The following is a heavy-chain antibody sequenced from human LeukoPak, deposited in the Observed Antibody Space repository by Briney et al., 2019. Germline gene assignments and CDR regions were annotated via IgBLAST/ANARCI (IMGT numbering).Heavy chain of an antibody. CDR3: ARAPYYDYVWGSYGLRYFDY. D-gene: IGHD3-16*01. V-gene: IGHV4-59*01. CDR1: GGSIRSYY. Sequence: SETLSLTCTVSGGSIRSYYWSWIRQPPGKGLGWIGYIYYSGSTNYNPSLKSRVTISVDTSKNQFSLKLSSVTAADTAVYYCARAPYYDYVWGSYGLRYFDYWGQGTLVTVSS. J-gene: IGHJ4*02. CDR2: IYYSGST.